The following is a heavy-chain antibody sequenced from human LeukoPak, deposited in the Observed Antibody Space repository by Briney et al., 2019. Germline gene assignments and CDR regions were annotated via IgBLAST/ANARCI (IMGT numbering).Heavy chain of an antibody. CDR2: IYYSGTT. CDR3: ARHKSSGIYCPFDY. Sequence: SETLSLTCTVSGDSISSTSYFWGWIRQPPGKGLEWIGTIYYSGTTYYNPSLKSRVTVSVDTSKNQFSLKLSSVSASDTAVYYCARHKSSGIYCPFDYWGQGTLVTVSS. CDR1: GDSISSTSYF. V-gene: IGHV4-39*01. D-gene: IGHD3-22*01. J-gene: IGHJ4*02.